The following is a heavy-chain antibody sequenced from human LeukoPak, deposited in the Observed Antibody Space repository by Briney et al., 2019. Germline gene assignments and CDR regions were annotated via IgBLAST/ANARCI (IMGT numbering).Heavy chain of an antibody. CDR2: INHSGST. Sequence: SETLSLTCAVYGGSFSGYYWSWIRQPPGKGLEWIGEINHSGSTNYNPSLKSRVTISVDTSKNQFSLKLSSVTAADTAVYYCAREGAAEIFGVVTIKSFDYWGQGTLVTVSS. CDR3: AREGAAEIFGVVTIKSFDY. CDR1: GGSFSGYY. D-gene: IGHD3-3*01. J-gene: IGHJ4*02. V-gene: IGHV4-34*01.